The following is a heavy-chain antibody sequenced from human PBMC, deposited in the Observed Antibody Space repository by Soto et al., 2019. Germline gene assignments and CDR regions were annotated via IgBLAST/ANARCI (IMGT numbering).Heavy chain of an antibody. Sequence: EVQLVESGGGLVQPGGSLKLSCAASGFTFSGSAMHWVRQASGKGLQWVGRIRSKANSYATSYDASVKGRFTISRDDSKNTAYLQMNSLRTEDTAVYYCTRRYFYDSSGYYMDDYWGQGNLVTVSS. V-gene: IGHV3-73*02. CDR1: GFTFSGSA. CDR3: TRRYFYDSSGYYMDDY. CDR2: IRSKANSYAT. D-gene: IGHD3-22*01. J-gene: IGHJ4*02.